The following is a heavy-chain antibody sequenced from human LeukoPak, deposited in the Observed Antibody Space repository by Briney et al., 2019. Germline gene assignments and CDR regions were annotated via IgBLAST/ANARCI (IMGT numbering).Heavy chain of an antibody. D-gene: IGHD3-16*02. CDR2: INPSGGST. CDR3: ARDSMITFGGVIANVNY. CDR1: GYTFTSYY. V-gene: IGHV1-46*01. J-gene: IGHJ4*02. Sequence: ASVKVSCKASGYTFTSYYMHWVRQAPGQGLEWMGIINPSGGSTSYAQKFQGRVTMTRDTSTSTVYMELSSLRSEDTAVYYCARDSMITFGGVIANVNYWGQGTLVPSPQ.